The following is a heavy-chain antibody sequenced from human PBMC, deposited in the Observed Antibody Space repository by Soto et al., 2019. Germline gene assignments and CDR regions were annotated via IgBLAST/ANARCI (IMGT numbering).Heavy chain of an antibody. CDR3: ATVTPFIVLMVYAPSLYPNDAFDI. D-gene: IGHD2-8*01. CDR1: GYTLTELS. V-gene: IGHV1-24*01. CDR2: LDPEDGET. Sequence: ASVKVSCKVSGYTLTELSMHWVRQAPGKGLEWMGGLDPEDGETIYAQKFQGRVTMTEDTSTDTAYMELSSLRSEDTAVYYCATVTPFIVLMVYAPSLYPNDAFDIWGQGTMVTVSS. J-gene: IGHJ3*02.